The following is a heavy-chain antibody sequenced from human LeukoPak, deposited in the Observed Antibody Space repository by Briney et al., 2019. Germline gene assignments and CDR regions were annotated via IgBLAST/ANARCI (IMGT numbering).Heavy chain of an antibody. CDR1: GFTFSSYA. V-gene: IGHV3-23*01. J-gene: IGHJ6*03. CDR3: AKAPLYYYYYYMDV. Sequence: GGSLRLSCAASGFTFSSYAMSRVRQAPGKGLEWVSAISGSGGSTYYADSVKGRFTISRDNSKNTLYLQMNSLRAEDTAVYYCAKAPLYYYYYYMDVWGKGTTVTVSS. CDR2: ISGSGGST.